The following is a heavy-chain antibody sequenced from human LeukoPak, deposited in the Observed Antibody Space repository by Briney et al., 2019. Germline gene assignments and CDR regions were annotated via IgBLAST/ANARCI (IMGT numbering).Heavy chain of an antibody. CDR1: GVSISSYY. D-gene: IGHD3-22*01. Sequence: SETLSLTCTVSGVSISSYYWSWLRQPPGKGLEWIGYIYYSGSTNYNPSLKSRVTISVDTSKNQFSLKLSSVTAADTAVYYCARIASGSGYYYGDDAFDIWGQGTMVTVSS. V-gene: IGHV4-59*01. CDR2: IYYSGST. J-gene: IGHJ3*02. CDR3: ARIASGSGYYYGDDAFDI.